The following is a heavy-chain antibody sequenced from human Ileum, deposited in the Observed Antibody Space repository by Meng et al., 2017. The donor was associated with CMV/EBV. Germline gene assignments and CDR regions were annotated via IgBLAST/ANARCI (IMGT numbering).Heavy chain of an antibody. CDR3: TRDSYGYDY. D-gene: IGHD5-18*01. Sequence: SCAASGFTFSGYAMHWVSQASGKGLEWVGRIRSKANSYATAYAASVKGRFTISRDDSKNTAYLQMNSLKTEDTAVYYCTRDSYGYDYWGQGTLVTVSS. J-gene: IGHJ4*02. V-gene: IGHV3-73*01. CDR1: GFTFSGYA. CDR2: IRSKANSYAT.